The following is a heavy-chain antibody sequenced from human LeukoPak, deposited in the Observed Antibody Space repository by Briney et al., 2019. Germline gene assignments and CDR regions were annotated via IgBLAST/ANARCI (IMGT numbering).Heavy chain of an antibody. CDR3: TRDRDGYNYY. J-gene: IGHJ4*02. V-gene: IGHV3-53*01. CDR1: GFIVSSNY. D-gene: IGHD5-24*01. Sequence: GGSLRLSCAASGFIVSSNYMTWIRQAPGKGLEWVSVIYSGGTTYYADSVKGRFTISRDNSKNTLYLQMNSLRAEDTAVYYCTRDRDGYNYYWGQGTLVTVSS. CDR2: IYSGGTT.